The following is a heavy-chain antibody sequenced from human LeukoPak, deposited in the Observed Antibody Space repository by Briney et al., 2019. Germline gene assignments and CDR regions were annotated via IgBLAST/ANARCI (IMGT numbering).Heavy chain of an antibody. J-gene: IGHJ4*02. CDR1: GGSISSGDYY. V-gene: IGHV4-30-4*01. D-gene: IGHD2-15*01. Sequence: SETLSLTCTVSGGSISSGDYYWSWIRQPPGKGLEWIGCIYHNGGTHYTPSLKSRVIISVDTSKNQFSLKLNSVTAADTAVYYCARVSFSGGSCYIFDYWGQGTLVTVSS. CDR3: ARVSFSGGSCYIFDY. CDR2: IYHNGGT.